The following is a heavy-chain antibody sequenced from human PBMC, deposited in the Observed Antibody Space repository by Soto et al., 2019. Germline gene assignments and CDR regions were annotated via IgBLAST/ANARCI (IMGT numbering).Heavy chain of an antibody. J-gene: IGHJ4*02. CDR3: ARAHSSWYRRLDY. V-gene: IGHV4-4*02. Sequence: SETLSLTCAVSGGSISSSNWWSWVRQPPGKGLEWIGEIYHSGSTNYNPSLKSRVTISVDKSKNQFSLKLSSVTAADTAVYYCARAHSSWYRRLDYWGQGTLVTVSS. CDR1: GGSISSSNW. D-gene: IGHD6-13*01. CDR2: IYHSGST.